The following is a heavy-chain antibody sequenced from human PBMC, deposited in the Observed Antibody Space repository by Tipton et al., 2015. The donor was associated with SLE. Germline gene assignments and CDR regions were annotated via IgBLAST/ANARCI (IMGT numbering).Heavy chain of an antibody. CDR3: ASGEGLAAALFDY. J-gene: IGHJ4*02. CDR2: IYYSGST. CDR1: GGPIGTYY. Sequence: TLSLTCTVSGGPIGTYYWSWIRQPPGKGLEWIGDIYYSGSTNYNPSLTSRVTMSVDTSKNQFSLKLSSVTAADTAVYYCASGEGLAAALFDYWGQGTLVTVSS. D-gene: IGHD6-13*01. V-gene: IGHV4-59*08.